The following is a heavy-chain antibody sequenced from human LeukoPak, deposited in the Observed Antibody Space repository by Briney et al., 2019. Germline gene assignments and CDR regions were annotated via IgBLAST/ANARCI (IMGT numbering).Heavy chain of an antibody. J-gene: IGHJ6*03. CDR1: GGSISSYY. Sequence: PSETLSLTCTVSGGSISSYYWSWIRKPAGKGLEWIGRSYTSGSTNYNPSLKSRVTISVDKSKNQFSLKLSSVTAADTAVYYCARDGDSSDYYYYYMDVWGKGTTVTVSS. CDR2: SYTSGST. D-gene: IGHD3-22*01. CDR3: ARDGDSSDYYYYYMDV. V-gene: IGHV4-4*07.